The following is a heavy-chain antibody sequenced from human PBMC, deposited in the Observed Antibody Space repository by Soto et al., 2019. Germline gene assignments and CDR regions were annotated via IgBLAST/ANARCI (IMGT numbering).Heavy chain of an antibody. CDR2: IIPIFGTA. V-gene: IGHV1-69*01. CDR3: ARAHSSGYYPPLRY. Sequence: QVQLVQSGAEVKKPGSSVKVSCKASGGTFSSYAISWVRQAPGQGLEWMGGIIPIFGTANYAQKFQGRVTITADESTSTAYMGLSSLRSEDTAVYYCARAHSSGYYPPLRYWGQGTLVTVSS. D-gene: IGHD3-22*01. CDR1: GGTFSSYA. J-gene: IGHJ4*02.